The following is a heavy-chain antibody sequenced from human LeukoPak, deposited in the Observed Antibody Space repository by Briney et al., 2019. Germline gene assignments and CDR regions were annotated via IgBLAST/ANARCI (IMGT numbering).Heavy chain of an antibody. CDR3: TRGSKYYYILTGYSD. Sequence: ASVKVSCKASGYTCTSYDINWVRQATGQGLEWMGRMNPNSGNTGYAQKVQGRVTMTRNTSINTAYMELSKLRSEDTAVHYCTRGSKYYYILTGYSDWAERTLLTVP. D-gene: IGHD3-9*01. CDR2: MNPNSGNT. J-gene: IGHJ4*02. CDR1: GYTCTSYD. V-gene: IGHV1-8*01.